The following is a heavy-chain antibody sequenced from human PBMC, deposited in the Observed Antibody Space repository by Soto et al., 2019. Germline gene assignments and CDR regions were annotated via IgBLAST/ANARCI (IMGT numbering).Heavy chain of an antibody. V-gene: IGHV3-23*01. J-gene: IGHJ4*02. CDR2: ISYGGGTT. Sequence: EVQLLESGGGLVQPGGSLRLSCAASEFTFSNYAMSWVRQAPGKGLEWVSAISYGGGTTYYADSVKGRFTISRYNSKNTLCLPMKRLGAVVTAVYYCARKPGYYYDSTGYHFDYWRQGTLVTVSA. CDR3: ARKPGYYYDSTGYHFDY. CDR1: EFTFSNYA. D-gene: IGHD3-22*01.